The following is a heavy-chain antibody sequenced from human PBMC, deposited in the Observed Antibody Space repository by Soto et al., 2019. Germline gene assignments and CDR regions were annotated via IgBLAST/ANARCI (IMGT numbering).Heavy chain of an antibody. D-gene: IGHD6-6*01. CDR3: AKGKWGSELGYSSSLPDF. CDR2: ISGSGGGT. V-gene: IGHV3-23*01. J-gene: IGHJ4*02. Sequence: GGSLRLSCAASGFTFNTYAMTWVRQAPGKGLEWVSVISGSGGGTYYADSVKGRFTISRDNSKNTLYLQMNGLRAEDTAVYYCAKGKWGSELGYSSSLPDFWGQGTLVTVSS. CDR1: GFTFNTYA.